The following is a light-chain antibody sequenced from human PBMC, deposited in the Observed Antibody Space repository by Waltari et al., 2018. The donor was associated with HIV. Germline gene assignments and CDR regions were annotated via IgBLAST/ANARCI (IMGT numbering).Light chain of an antibody. CDR2: DTS. CDR1: QSVGSY. Sequence: EIVLTQSPATLSLSPGDSATLSCRASQSVGSYLAWYQQKPGQAPRLLIFDTSGTATGIPARFSGTGSGTDFTLTISSLEPEDFAVYYCQHRYNWPRVTFGQGTRLEIK. V-gene: IGKV3-11*01. J-gene: IGKJ5*01. CDR3: QHRYNWPRVT.